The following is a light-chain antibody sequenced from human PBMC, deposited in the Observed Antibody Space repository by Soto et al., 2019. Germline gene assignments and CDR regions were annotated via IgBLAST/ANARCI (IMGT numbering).Light chain of an antibody. CDR2: RSS. CDR3: QQYDTYPWT. CDR1: QSISTW. V-gene: IGKV1-5*03. Sequence: DIQMTQSPSTLSASVGDRVTIICRASQSISTWLAWYQQKSGKGPNLLIYRSSTLESGVPSRFSGSGSGTEFALTISSLQPDDFATYYCQQYDTYPWTFGQGTRVEIK. J-gene: IGKJ1*01.